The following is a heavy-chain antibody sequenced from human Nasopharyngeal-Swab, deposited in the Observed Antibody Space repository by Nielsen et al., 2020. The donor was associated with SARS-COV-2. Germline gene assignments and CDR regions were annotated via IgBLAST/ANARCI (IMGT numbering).Heavy chain of an antibody. CDR1: GFTFSSYR. CDR2: IGSSGSLS. J-gene: IGHJ5*02. CDR3: ARDLSSRSFDFWSGYSKGDNWFDP. D-gene: IGHD3-3*01. V-gene: IGHV3-21*01. Sequence: GESLKISCAASGFTFSSYRMNWVRQAPGKGLEWVSVIGSSGSLSYNADSVKGRFTISRDNAKNTLYLQMNSLRAEDTAVYYCARDLSSRSFDFWSGYSKGDNWFDPWGQGTLVTVSS.